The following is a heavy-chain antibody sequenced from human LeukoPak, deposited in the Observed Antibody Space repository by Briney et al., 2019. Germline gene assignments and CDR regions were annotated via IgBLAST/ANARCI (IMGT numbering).Heavy chain of an antibody. V-gene: IGHV3-30*03. CDR3: ARCRGLIDPFDY. CDR1: GFTFRNYG. Sequence: HSGRSLRLSCAASGFTFRNYGIHWVRQAPGKGLEWVTLISHDASNKYYAESVQGRFTISRDNSKNTVYLQMNSLRAEDTAIYYCARCRGLIDPFDYWGRGTLVTVSS. J-gene: IGHJ4*02. D-gene: IGHD3-10*01. CDR2: ISHDASNK.